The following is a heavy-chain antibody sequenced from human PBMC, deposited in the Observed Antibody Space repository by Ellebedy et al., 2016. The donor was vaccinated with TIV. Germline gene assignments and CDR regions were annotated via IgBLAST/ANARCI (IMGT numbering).Heavy chain of an antibody. Sequence: GESLKISCSASGFTFSSYAMHWVRQAPGKGLEYVSAISSNGGSTYYADSVKGRFTISRDNSKNTLYLQMSSLRAEDTAVYYCAKGEGDILTGYYRQDAFDIWGQGTMVTVSS. V-gene: IGHV3-64D*09. D-gene: IGHD3-9*01. CDR3: AKGEGDILTGYYRQDAFDI. CDR1: GFTFSSYA. J-gene: IGHJ3*02. CDR2: ISSNGGST.